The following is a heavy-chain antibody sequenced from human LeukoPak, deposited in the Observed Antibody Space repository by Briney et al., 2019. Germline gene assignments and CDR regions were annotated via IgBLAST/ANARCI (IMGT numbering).Heavy chain of an antibody. J-gene: IGHJ4*02. V-gene: IGHV4-39*01. CDR1: GGSISSSSYY. Sequence: PSETLSLTCTVSGGSISSSSYYWGWIRQPPGKGLEWIGSIYYSGSTYYNPSLKSRVTISVDTSKYQFSLKLSSVTAADTAVYYCASPQYSYGLDWGQGTLVTVSS. CDR3: ASPQYSYGLD. CDR2: IYYSGST. D-gene: IGHD5-18*01.